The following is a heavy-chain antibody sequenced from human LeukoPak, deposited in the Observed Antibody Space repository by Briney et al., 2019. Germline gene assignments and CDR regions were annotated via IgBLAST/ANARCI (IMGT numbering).Heavy chain of an antibody. V-gene: IGHV1-69*04. D-gene: IGHD3-22*01. CDR1: GYTFTSYG. J-gene: IGHJ4*02. Sequence: ASVKVSCKASGYTFTSYGISWVRQAPGQGLEWMGRIIPILGIANYAQKFQGRVTITADKSTSTAYMELSSLRSEDTAVYYCARDPSDYYDSSGYPDYWGQGTLVTVPS. CDR2: IIPILGIA. CDR3: ARDPSDYYDSSGYPDY.